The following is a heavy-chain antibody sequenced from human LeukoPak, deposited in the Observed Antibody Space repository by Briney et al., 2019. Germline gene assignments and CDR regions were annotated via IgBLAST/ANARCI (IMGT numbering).Heavy chain of an antibody. CDR2: ISYDGSNK. D-gene: IGHD3-9*01. CDR1: GFTFSSYG. V-gene: IGHV3-30*18. CDR3: AKDFGVYDILTGPD. Sequence: GGSLRLSCAASGFTFSSYGMHWVRQAPGKGLEWVAVISYDGSNKYYADSVKGRFTISRDNSENTLYLQMNSLRAEDTAVYYCAKDFGVYDILTGPDWGQGTLVTVSS. J-gene: IGHJ4*02.